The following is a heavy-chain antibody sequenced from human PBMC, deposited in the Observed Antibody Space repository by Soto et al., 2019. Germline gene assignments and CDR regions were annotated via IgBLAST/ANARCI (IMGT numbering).Heavy chain of an antibody. Sequence: EVRLLESGGGLVQPGGSLRLSCAASGFTFSSYTMSWVRQAPGNGLEWVSAISGSGGSTYYADSVKGRFTISRDNSKNTLYLQMNSLRAEDTAAYYCAKTLSHAGYFDYWGQGTLVTVSS. J-gene: IGHJ4*02. CDR3: AKTLSHAGYFDY. CDR1: GFTFSSYT. V-gene: IGHV3-23*01. D-gene: IGHD2-2*01. CDR2: ISGSGGST.